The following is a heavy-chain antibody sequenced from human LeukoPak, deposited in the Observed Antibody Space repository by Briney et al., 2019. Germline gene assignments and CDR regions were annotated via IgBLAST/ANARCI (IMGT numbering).Heavy chain of an antibody. J-gene: IGHJ3*02. CDR1: GFTFSSYG. V-gene: IGHV3-33*01. D-gene: IGHD2-8*01. CDR2: IWYDGSNK. CDR3: ARRLYPDAFDI. Sequence: GGSLGLSCAASGFTFSSYGMHWVRQAPGKGLEWVAVIWYDGSNKYYADSVKGRFTISRDNSKNTLYLQMNSLRAEGTAVYYCARRLYPDAFDIWGQGTMVTVSS.